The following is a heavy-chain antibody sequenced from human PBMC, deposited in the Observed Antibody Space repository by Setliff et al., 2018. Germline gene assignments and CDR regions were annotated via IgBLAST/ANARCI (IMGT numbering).Heavy chain of an antibody. CDR1: GGSISSSSYY. CDR2: IYHSGST. V-gene: IGHV4-39*07. D-gene: IGHD1-7*01. J-gene: IGHJ5*02. Sequence: SETLSLTCTVSGGSISSSSYYWSWIRQPAGKGLEWIGSIYHSGSTYYNPSLKSRVTISVDTSKNQLSLDLTSVTAADTAVYYCARNWHWGFDPWGRGALVTVSS. CDR3: ARNWHWGFDP.